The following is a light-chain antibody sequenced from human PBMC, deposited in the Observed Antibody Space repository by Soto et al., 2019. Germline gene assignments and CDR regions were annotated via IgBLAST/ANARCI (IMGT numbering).Light chain of an antibody. Sequence: QSALTQPASVSGSPGQSITISCTGTSSDVGGYNYVSWYQQHPGKAPKLMIYDVSNRPSGVSNRFSGSKSGNTASLTISGLQAEDEADYYCSSYTSSSPWVFGPGTKLTVL. CDR2: DVS. CDR1: SSDVGGYNY. J-gene: IGLJ1*01. CDR3: SSYTSSSPWV. V-gene: IGLV2-14*01.